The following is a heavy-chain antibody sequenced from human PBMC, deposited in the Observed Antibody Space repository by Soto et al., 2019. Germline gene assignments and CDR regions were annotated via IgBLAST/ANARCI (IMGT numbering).Heavy chain of an antibody. CDR3: AFSSSWYPAYYYYMDV. V-gene: IGHV3-74*01. D-gene: IGHD6-13*01. CDR1: GFTFSSYW. Sequence: PGGSLRLSCAASGFTFSSYWMHWVRQAPGKGLVWVSRINSDGSSTSYADSVKGRFTISRDNAKNTLYLQMNSLRAEDTAVYYCAFSSSWYPAYYYYMDVWGKGTTVTVSS. J-gene: IGHJ6*03. CDR2: INSDGSST.